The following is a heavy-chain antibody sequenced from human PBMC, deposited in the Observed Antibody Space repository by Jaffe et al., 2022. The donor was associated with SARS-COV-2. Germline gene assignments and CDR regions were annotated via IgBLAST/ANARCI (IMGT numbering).Heavy chain of an antibody. CDR3: VRVVGSIDY. CDR1: GYTFTSYD. CDR2: MNPKSGKT. D-gene: IGHD1-26*01. Sequence: QVQLVQSGAEVKKPGASVKVSCKASGYTFTSYDINWVRQATGQGLEWMGWMNPKSGKTGRGQRFQGRVTMTSNTDTSTAYMELSSLTSDDTAVYYCVRVVGSIDYWGQGTLVTVSS. J-gene: IGHJ4*02. V-gene: IGHV1-8*01.